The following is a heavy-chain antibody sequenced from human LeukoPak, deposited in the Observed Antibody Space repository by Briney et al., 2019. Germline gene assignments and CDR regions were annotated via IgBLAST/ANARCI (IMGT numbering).Heavy chain of an antibody. J-gene: IGHJ4*02. D-gene: IGHD1-1*01. V-gene: IGHV1-18*01. CDR1: GFVFTGYG. CDR3: ARETHVERDDY. CDR2: ISANDGKI. Sequence: ASVKASCKASGFVFTGYGFTWVRQAPGQGLEWMGRISANDGKIHYSERHQDRLTMTTDTVTSTAYMELRGLRSDDTAVYYCARETHVERDDYWGQGTLVTVSS.